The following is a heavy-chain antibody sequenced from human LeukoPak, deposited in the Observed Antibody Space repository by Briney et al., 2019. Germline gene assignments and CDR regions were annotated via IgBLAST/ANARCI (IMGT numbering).Heavy chain of an antibody. CDR2: IYPGDSDT. Sequence: GESLKISCKGSGYSFTSYWIGWARQMPGKGLEWMGIIYPGDSDTRYSPSFQGQVTISADKSISTAYLQWSSLKASDTAMYYCARRNDFWSGFSYGMDVWGQGTTVTVSS. D-gene: IGHD3-3*01. CDR1: GYSFTSYW. J-gene: IGHJ6*02. CDR3: ARRNDFWSGFSYGMDV. V-gene: IGHV5-51*01.